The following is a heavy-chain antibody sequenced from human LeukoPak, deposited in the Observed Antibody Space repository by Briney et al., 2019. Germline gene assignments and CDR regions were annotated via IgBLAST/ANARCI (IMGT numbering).Heavy chain of an antibody. Sequence: SETLSLTCTVSGVSITTYYWSWTRQPPGKGLEYIGYIYYSGITNYNPSLKSRVTMSVDTSKNQFSLKLNSVTAADTAVYYCARQEGGIVGPYWGQGTLVTVSS. J-gene: IGHJ4*02. D-gene: IGHD1-26*01. V-gene: IGHV4-59*08. CDR3: ARQEGGIVGPY. CDR2: IYYSGIT. CDR1: GVSITTYY.